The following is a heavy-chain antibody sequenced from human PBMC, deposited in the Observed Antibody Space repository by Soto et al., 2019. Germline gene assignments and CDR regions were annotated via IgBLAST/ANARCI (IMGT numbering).Heavy chain of an antibody. J-gene: IGHJ6*02. CDR3: ARSPPSRDYGMDV. CDR2: ISSSSSYI. V-gene: IGHV3-21*01. Sequence: KTGGSLRLSCAASGFTFSSYSMNWVRQAPGKGLEWVSSISSSSSYIYYADSVKGRFTISRDNAKNSLYLQMNSLRAEDTAVYYCARSPPSRDYGMDVWGQGTTVTVSS. CDR1: GFTFSSYS.